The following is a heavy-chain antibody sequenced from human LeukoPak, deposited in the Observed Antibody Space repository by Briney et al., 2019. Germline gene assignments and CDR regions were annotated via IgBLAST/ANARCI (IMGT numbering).Heavy chain of an antibody. CDR3: AGSHIVGAEHGFDY. J-gene: IGHJ4*02. CDR2: INPNSGGT. Sequence: GASVKVSCKASGYTFTGYYMHWVRQAPGQGLEWMGWINPNSGGTNYAQKFQGRVTMTRDTSISTAYMELSRLRSDDTAVYYCAGSHIVGAEHGFDYWGQGTLVTVSS. CDR1: GYTFTGYY. V-gene: IGHV1-2*02. D-gene: IGHD1-26*01.